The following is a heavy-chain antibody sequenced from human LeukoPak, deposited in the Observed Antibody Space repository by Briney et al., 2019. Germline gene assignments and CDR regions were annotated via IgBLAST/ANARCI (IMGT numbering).Heavy chain of an antibody. V-gene: IGHV3-48*03. CDR2: ISSSGSTI. CDR1: GFTFSSYE. D-gene: IGHD3-10*01. Sequence: PGGSLRLSCAASGFTFSSYEMNWVRQAPRKGLEWVSYISSSGSTIYYADSVKGRFTISRDNAKNSLYLQMNSLRAEDTAVYYCARDRARVGSGSYYSSVNFDYWGQGTLVTVSS. J-gene: IGHJ4*02. CDR3: ARDRARVGSGSYYSSVNFDY.